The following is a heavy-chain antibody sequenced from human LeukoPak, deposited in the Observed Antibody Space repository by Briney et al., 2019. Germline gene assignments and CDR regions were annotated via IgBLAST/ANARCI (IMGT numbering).Heavy chain of an antibody. CDR2: IYTSGST. D-gene: IGHD2-2*01. J-gene: IGHJ3*02. V-gene: IGHV4-61*02. Sequence: PSETLSLTCTVSGGSISSGSYYWSWIRQPAGKGLEWIGRIYTSGSTNYNPSLKSRVTISVDTSKNQFSLKLSSVTAADTAVYYCASYCSSTSCYSAALDIWSQGTMVTVSS. CDR3: ASYCSSTSCYSAALDI. CDR1: GGSISSGSYY.